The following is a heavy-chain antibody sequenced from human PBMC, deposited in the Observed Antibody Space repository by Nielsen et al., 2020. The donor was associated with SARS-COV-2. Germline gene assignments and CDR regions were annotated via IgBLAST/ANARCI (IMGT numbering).Heavy chain of an antibody. Sequence: SETLSLTCTVSGGSISSYYWSWIRQPPGKGLEWIGYIYYSGSTNYNPSLKSRVTISVDTSKNQFSLKLSSVTAADTAVYYCARLGQLWLHDYWGQGTLVTVSS. J-gene: IGHJ4*02. V-gene: IGHV4-59*01. CDR2: IYYSGST. CDR1: GGSISSYY. D-gene: IGHD5-18*01. CDR3: ARLGQLWLHDY.